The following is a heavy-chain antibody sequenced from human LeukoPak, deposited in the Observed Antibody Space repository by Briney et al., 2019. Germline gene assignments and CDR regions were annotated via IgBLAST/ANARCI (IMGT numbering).Heavy chain of an antibody. Sequence: KAGGSLRLSCAASGFTFSDHYMTWIRQAPGKGLEYISYLSNTGSDISYADSVKGRFSISRDNAKNSLYLQMNSLRAEDTAMYYCARGHWGLDYWGQGTLVTVSS. V-gene: IGHV3-11*01. CDR1: GFTFSDHY. CDR2: LSNTGSDI. CDR3: ARGHWGLDY. D-gene: IGHD7-27*01. J-gene: IGHJ4*02.